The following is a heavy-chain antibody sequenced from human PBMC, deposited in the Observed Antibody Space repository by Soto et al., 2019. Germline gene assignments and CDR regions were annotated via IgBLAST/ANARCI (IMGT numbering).Heavy chain of an antibody. V-gene: IGHV3-48*03. CDR2: ISPSNSTI. CDR3: ARVGRGFCSSTRCYTDGFDL. D-gene: IGHD2-2*01. CDR1: GFTFSLYP. Sequence: LRLSCAASGFTFSLYPMNWVRQAPGKGLEWLSYISPSNSTIYYADSVKGRFTISRDNAKNSLDLQMNGLRDDDTAVYYCARVGRGFCSSTRCYTDGFDLWGQGTMVTVSS. J-gene: IGHJ3*01.